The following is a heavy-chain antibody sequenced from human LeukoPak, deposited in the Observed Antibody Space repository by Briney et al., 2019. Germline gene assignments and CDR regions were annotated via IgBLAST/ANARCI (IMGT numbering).Heavy chain of an antibody. D-gene: IGHD2-15*01. CDR1: GGSISSYY. CDR3: ARERLGYCSGGSCYDFDY. J-gene: IGHJ4*02. CDR2: IYYSGST. V-gene: IGHV4-59*12. Sequence: PSETLSLTCTVSGGSISSYYWSWIRQPPGKGLEWIGYIYYSGSTTYNPSLKSRVTISVDKSKNQFSLKLSSVTAANTAVYYCARERLGYCSGGSCYDFDYWGQGTLVTVSS.